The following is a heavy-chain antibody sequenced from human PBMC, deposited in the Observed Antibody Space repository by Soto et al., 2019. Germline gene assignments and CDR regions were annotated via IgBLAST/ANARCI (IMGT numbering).Heavy chain of an antibody. CDR1: GFTFSSYA. Sequence: EVQLLESGGGLVQPGGSLRLSCAASGFTFSSYAMSWVRQAPGKGLEWVSAISGSGGSTYYADSVKGRFTISRDNSKNPLYLQMNSLRAEDTAVYYCAKLNYYDSSGPSEFDYWGQGTLVTVSS. CDR2: ISGSGGST. D-gene: IGHD3-22*01. J-gene: IGHJ4*02. CDR3: AKLNYYDSSGPSEFDY. V-gene: IGHV3-23*01.